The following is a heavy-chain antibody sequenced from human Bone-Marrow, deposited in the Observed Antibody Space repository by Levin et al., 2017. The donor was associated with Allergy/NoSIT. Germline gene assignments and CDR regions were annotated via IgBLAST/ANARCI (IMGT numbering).Heavy chain of an antibody. D-gene: IGHD5-18*01. CDR3: ARIPDTTSEVDY. Sequence: SETLSLTCTVSGGSIRSGGYYWSWIRQHPGKGLEWIGYIYDSGRTSYNPSLESRVAISVDTSKNQFYLKLTSLTAADTAVYYCARIPDTTSEVDYWGQGTLVTVSS. V-gene: IGHV4-31*03. CDR1: GGSIRSGGYY. J-gene: IGHJ4*02. CDR2: IYDSGRT.